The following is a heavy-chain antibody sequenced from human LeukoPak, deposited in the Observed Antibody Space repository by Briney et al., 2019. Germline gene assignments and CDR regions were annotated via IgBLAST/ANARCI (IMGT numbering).Heavy chain of an antibody. CDR2: INPSGGST. V-gene: IGHV1-46*01. Sequence: GASVKVSCKASGYTFTSYYMHWVRQAPGQGLEWMGIINPSGGSTSYAQKFQGRVTMTRDTSTSTVYMELSSLRSEDTAVYYCARGPYYDFWSGHSLYGMDVWGQGTTVTVSS. D-gene: IGHD3-3*01. CDR1: GYTFTSYY. J-gene: IGHJ6*02. CDR3: ARGPYYDFWSGHSLYGMDV.